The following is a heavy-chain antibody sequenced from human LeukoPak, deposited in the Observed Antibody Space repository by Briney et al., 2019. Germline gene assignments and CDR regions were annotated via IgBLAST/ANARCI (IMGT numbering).Heavy chain of an antibody. V-gene: IGHV4-59*12. J-gene: IGHJ5*02. CDR2: IYHSGST. CDR1: GGSISGYY. D-gene: IGHD1-26*01. Sequence: SETLSLTFTVSGGSISGYYWSWIRQPPGKGLEWIGYIYHSGSTYYNPSLKSRVTISVDRSKNQFSLKLSSVTAADTAVYYCARGVPSWEHMKQDWFDPWGQGTLVTVSS. CDR3: ARGVPSWEHMKQDWFDP.